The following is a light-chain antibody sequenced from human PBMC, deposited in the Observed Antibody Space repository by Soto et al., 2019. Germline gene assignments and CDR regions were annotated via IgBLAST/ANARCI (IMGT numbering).Light chain of an antibody. Sequence: DIQLTQSPSVLSASVGDTVTITCRASQALSKYFAWYQQKPGKAPDLLIDSASTLQSGVPSMFSGSGAETEFSLTIRALQPEDVATYYCQQLSRYTRTFGGGTKVDIK. J-gene: IGKJ4*02. V-gene: IGKV1-9*01. CDR3: QQLSRYTRT. CDR1: QALSKY. CDR2: SAS.